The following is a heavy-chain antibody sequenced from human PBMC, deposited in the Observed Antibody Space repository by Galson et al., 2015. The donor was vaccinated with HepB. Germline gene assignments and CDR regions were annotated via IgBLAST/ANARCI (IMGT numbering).Heavy chain of an antibody. CDR1: GGTFTRLA. CDR2: ISPMFGTA. J-gene: IGHJ6*03. D-gene: IGHD3-3*01. CDR3: AATVFGVVMNYYYMGV. V-gene: IGHV1-69*06. Sequence: SVKVSCKASGGTFTRLAINWVRQAPGQGLEWMGGISPMFGTAKYAEKFQGRVTITADTSTSTDYMDVSSLTSEDTAVYYCAATVFGVVMNYYYMGVWGEGTTVIVSS.